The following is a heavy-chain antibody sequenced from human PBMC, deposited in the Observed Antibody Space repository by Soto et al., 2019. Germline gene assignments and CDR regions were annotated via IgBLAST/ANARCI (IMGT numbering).Heavy chain of an antibody. D-gene: IGHD1-26*01. CDR2: IWYDGSNK. CDR1: GFTFSSYG. V-gene: IGHV3-33*01. J-gene: IGHJ1*01. CDR3: ARAGDGGSYFQH. Sequence: QVQLVESGGGVVQPGRSLRLSCAASGFTFSSYGMHWVRQAPGKGLEWVAVIWYDGSNKYYADSVKGRFTISRDNSKNTLYLQMNRLRAEDTAVYYCARAGDGGSYFQHWGQGTLVTVSS.